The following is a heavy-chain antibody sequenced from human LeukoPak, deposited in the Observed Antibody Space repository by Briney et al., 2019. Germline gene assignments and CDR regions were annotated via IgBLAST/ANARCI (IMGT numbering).Heavy chain of an antibody. Sequence: GASVKVSCTVSGYTLTELSVHWVRQAPGKGLEWMGGFDPEDGETIHAQKFQGRVNMTEDTSTDTAYMELSSLRSEDTAVYYCATKASPDAFDMWGQGTMVTVSS. J-gene: IGHJ3*02. D-gene: IGHD6-6*01. V-gene: IGHV1-24*01. CDR1: GYTLTELS. CDR3: ATKASPDAFDM. CDR2: FDPEDGET.